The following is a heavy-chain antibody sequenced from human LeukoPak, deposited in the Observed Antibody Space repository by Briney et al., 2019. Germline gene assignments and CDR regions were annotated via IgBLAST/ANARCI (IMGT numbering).Heavy chain of an antibody. J-gene: IGHJ6*03. D-gene: IGHD3-3*01. V-gene: IGHV3-21*01. CDR3: ASWYYDFWSGWSYMDV. CDR1: GFTFSTYS. CDR2: IESSSSYI. Sequence: GGSLRLSCTASGFTFSTYSMNWVRQSPGKGLEWVSSIESSSSYIYYADSVKGGFTISRDNARNSLYLVMNSLRAEDTAVYYCASWYYDFWSGWSYMDVWGKGTMVTVSS.